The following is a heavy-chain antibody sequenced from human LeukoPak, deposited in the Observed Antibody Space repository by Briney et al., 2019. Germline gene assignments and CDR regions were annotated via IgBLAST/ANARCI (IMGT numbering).Heavy chain of an antibody. Sequence: ASVKVSCKASGYSFTGYYIHWVRQPPGQGLEWMGWINPNNGAKKYTQKFQRGVTMTRETSISSAYIELTRLRSDDTAVYYCASGSETYYDFWSGSSFDYWGQGTLVTVSS. CDR1: GYSFTGYY. CDR2: INPNNGAK. CDR3: ASGSETYYDFWSGSSFDY. V-gene: IGHV1-2*02. D-gene: IGHD3-3*01. J-gene: IGHJ4*02.